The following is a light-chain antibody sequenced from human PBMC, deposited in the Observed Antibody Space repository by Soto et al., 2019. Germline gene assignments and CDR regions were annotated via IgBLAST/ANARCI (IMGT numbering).Light chain of an antibody. Sequence: QSALTQPASVSGSPGQSITISCTGTSSDVGSYNLVSWYQQHQGKAPKLLIYEVSKRPSGVSNRVSGSKSGNTDYLTISGLEAEDEADYCCCSYAGSSTLRVFGSGTELTVL. J-gene: IGLJ3*02. V-gene: IGLV2-23*02. CDR3: CSYAGSSTLRV. CDR2: EVS. CDR1: SSDVGSYNL.